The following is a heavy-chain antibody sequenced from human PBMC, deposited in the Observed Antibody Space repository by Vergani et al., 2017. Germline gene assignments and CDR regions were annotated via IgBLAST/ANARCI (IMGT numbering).Heavy chain of an antibody. Sequence: EVDLVESGGGLAQPGGSLRLSCEASGITFWKFGMHWVRQGPGKGLEWVSGISWNSGAVDYADSVRGRFTIARDNDKNYLFLEMKSLRFEDTDVYFCTKGSDYYHERAGHGYDPYTGFDLWGQGTLGTVSS. CDR3: TKGSDYYHERAGHGYDPYTGFDL. CDR1: GITFWKFG. V-gene: IGHV3-9*01. D-gene: IGHD5-12*01. CDR2: ISWNSGAV. J-gene: IGHJ3*01.